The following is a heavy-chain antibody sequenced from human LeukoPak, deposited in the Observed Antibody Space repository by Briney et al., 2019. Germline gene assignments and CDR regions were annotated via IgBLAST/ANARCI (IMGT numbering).Heavy chain of an antibody. Sequence: GGSLRLSCAAPGFSFDTYSMNWFRQAPGKGLEWVAYISFSSTTIFYADFVKGRFTISRDNAQNSLYLQMSSLRAEDTAVYFCARVPHDYSDYVAYWGQGTLVTVSS. J-gene: IGHJ4*02. V-gene: IGHV3-48*04. CDR1: GFSFDTYS. CDR3: ARVPHDYSDYVAY. CDR2: ISFSSTTI. D-gene: IGHD4-11*01.